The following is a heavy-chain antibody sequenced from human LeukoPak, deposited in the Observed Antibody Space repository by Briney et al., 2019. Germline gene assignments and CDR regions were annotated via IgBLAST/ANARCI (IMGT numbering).Heavy chain of an antibody. CDR1: GFTFSDYY. J-gene: IGHJ4*02. D-gene: IGHD2-2*01. CDR2: ISSSGSTR. V-gene: IGHV3-11*04. CDR3: ARADCSSTSCYEFDY. Sequence: GGSLRLSCAASGFTFSDYYMSWIRQAPGKGLEWVSYISSSGSTRKYADSVKGRFTISRDNAKNSLYLQMNSLRAEDTAVYYCARADCSSTSCYEFDYWGQGTLVT.